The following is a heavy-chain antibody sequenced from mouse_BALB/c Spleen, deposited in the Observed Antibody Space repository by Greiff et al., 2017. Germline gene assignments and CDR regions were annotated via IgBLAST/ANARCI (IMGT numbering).Heavy chain of an antibody. CDR3: AREDYAFAY. D-gene: IGHD2-4*01. V-gene: IGHV5-6*03. CDR2: ISSGGSYT. Sequence: EVKLVESGGGLVKPGGSLKLSCAASGFTFSSYGMSWVRQTPDKRLEWVATISSGGSYTYYPDSVKGRFTISRDNAKNTLYLQMSSLKSEDTAMYYCAREDYAFAYWGQGTLVTVSA. J-gene: IGHJ3*01. CDR1: GFTFSSYG.